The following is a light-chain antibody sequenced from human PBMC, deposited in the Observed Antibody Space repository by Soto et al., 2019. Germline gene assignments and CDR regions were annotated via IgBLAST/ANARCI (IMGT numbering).Light chain of an antibody. CDR2: GAS. CDR3: RQYSNWPTWT. CDR1: QSVGSN. J-gene: IGKJ1*01. Sequence: EIVITQHPATLSVSPGERVTFSYRARQSVGSNLAWYQQKPGRAPRILIYGASSRATGIPARLSGGGSETEFTLIISSLQAEDSAVYFCRQYSNWPTWTFGQGTKVDIK. V-gene: IGKV3-15*01.